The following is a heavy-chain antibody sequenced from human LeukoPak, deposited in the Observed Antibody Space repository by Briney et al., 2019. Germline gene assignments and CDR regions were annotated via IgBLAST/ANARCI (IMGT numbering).Heavy chain of an antibody. J-gene: IGHJ5*02. V-gene: IGHV3-9*01. CDR2: ISWNSGSI. CDR3: ARAGSVAAASNWFDP. CDR1: GFSFDDYA. D-gene: IGHD6-13*01. Sequence: GGSLRLSCAASGFSFDDYAMHWVRQAPGKGLEWVSGISWNSGSIGYADSVKGRFTISRDDAKKSLYLQMNSLRPEDTALYHCARAGSVAAASNWFDPWGQGTLVTVSS.